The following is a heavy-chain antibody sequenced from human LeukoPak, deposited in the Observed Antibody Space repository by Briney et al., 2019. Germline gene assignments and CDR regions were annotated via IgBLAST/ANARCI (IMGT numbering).Heavy chain of an antibody. V-gene: IGHV4-34*01. CDR2: INDCGST. D-gene: IGHD4-11*01. Sequence: SETLSLTCAVYGGSFSGYYWSWIRQPPGKGLEWIGEINDCGSTKYIPSLKSRVTISVDTSKKQFSLKVNSVTAADTAVYYCARGGLNSNYFDSWGQGTLVTVSS. CDR1: GGSFSGYY. CDR3: ARGGLNSNYFDS. J-gene: IGHJ4*02.